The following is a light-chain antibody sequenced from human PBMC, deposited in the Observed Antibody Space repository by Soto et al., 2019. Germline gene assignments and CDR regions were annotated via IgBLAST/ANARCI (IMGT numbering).Light chain of an antibody. CDR3: KSYESSNDGV. CDR2: EDN. V-gene: IGLV6-57*01. CDR1: SGSIASNY. Sequence: NFMLTQPHSVSESPGKTVTISCTRSSGSIASNYVQWYQQRPGSSPTTVIYEDNQRPSGVPDRFSGSIDSSSNSASLTISGLKAEDEAGYYFKSYESSNDGVFGGGTKVPVL. J-gene: IGLJ3*02.